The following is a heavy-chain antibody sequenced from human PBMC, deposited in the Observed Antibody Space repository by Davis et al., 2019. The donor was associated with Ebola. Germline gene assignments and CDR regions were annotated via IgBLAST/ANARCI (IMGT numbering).Heavy chain of an antibody. V-gene: IGHV1-18*04. CDR1: GYTFISYG. J-gene: IGHJ6*02. CDR3: VRDWGYCNTGNCPYAMDV. CDR2: ISTYNGNP. Sequence: SVPVSCMASGYTFISYGISWVRQAPGQGPEWMGWISTYNGNPRYTRNMQDRVTMSTDTYPSIAYMVLRSLRSDDTAVYYCVRDWGYCNTGNCPYAMDVWGQGTPVTVSS. D-gene: IGHD2-15*01.